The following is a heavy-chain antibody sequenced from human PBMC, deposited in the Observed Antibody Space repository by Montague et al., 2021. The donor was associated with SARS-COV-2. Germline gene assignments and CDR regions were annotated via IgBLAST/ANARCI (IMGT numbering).Heavy chain of an antibody. J-gene: IGHJ6*02. CDR3: ARGGGYYNYGLDV. Sequence: SETLSLTCTVSGGSISNYYWGWIRQPPGRGLEWIGYIYYSGSTDXSPSLKGRVTISLDTSKNQFSLKVTSVTAADTAVYYCARGGGYYNYGLDVWGPGTTVTVSS. V-gene: IGHV4-59*01. CDR2: IYYSGST. D-gene: IGHD3-22*01. CDR1: GGSISNYY.